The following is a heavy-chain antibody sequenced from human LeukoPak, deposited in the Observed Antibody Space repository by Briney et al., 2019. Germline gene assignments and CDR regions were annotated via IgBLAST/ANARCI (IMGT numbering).Heavy chain of an antibody. CDR2: ISYDGSNK. J-gene: IGHJ4*02. Sequence: GRSLRLSCAASGFTFSSYAMHWVRQAPGKGLEWVAVISYDGSNKYYADSVKGRFTISRDNSKNTLYLQMNSLRAEDTAVYYCARPLVRTRYYFDYWGQGTLVTVS. CDR1: GFTFSSYA. V-gene: IGHV3-30-3*01. CDR3: ARPLVRTRYYFDY. D-gene: IGHD2-8*01.